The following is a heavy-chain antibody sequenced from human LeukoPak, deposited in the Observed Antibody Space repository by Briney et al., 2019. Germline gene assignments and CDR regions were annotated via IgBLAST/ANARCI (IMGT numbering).Heavy chain of an antibody. CDR1: GFTFSSYA. J-gene: IGHJ4*02. D-gene: IGHD2-2*01. CDR2: ISSSSSYI. Sequence: GGSLRLSCAASGFTFSSYAMHWVRQAPGKGLEWVSSISSSSSYIYYADSVKGRFTISRDNAKNSLYLQMNSLRAEDTAVYYCARDGPAAPYFDYWGQGTLVTVSS. CDR3: ARDGPAAPYFDY. V-gene: IGHV3-21*01.